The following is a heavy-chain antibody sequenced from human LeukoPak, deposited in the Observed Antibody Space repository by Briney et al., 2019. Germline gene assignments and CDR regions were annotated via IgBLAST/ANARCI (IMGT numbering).Heavy chain of an antibody. CDR2: IYTSGST. J-gene: IGHJ2*01. V-gene: IGHV4-4*07. CDR1: GYSISNGYS. D-gene: IGHD3-22*01. Sequence: SETLSLTCTVSGYSISNGYSWGWIRQPAGKGLEWIGRIYTSGSTNYNPSLKSRVTMSVDTSKNQFSLKLSSVTAADTAVYYCARGLVPSYYYDSSGYYSGWYFDLWGRGTLVTVSS. CDR3: ARGLVPSYYYDSSGYYSGWYFDL.